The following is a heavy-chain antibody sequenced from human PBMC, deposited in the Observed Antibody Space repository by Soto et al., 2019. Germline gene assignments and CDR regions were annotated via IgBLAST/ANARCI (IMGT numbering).Heavy chain of an antibody. D-gene: IGHD2-2*01. Sequence: QVQLVESGGGVGQRGRSLRLSCAASGFTFSMYAIHWVRQAPGKGLEWVAVISPDGSKKFYADSVKGRVTISRDNSQNSLDLQMNSLRPEDTALYYCVRGAAVTPAAMFDSSGQGTLVTVSP. CDR3: VRGAAVTPAAMFDS. CDR1: GFTFSMYA. V-gene: IGHV3-30-3*01. J-gene: IGHJ4*02. CDR2: ISPDGSKK.